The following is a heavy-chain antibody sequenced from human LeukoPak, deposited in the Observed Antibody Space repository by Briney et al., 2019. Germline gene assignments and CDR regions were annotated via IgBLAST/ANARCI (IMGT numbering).Heavy chain of an antibody. CDR2: INVNT. J-gene: IGHJ5*02. V-gene: IGHV1-18*01. CDR1: GNSFTTYG. Sequence: ASVKVSCKASGNSFTTYGITWVRQAPGQGLEWMGWINVNTKYARKFQGRVTMTTDTSTRTAYMELRSLRSDDTAVYYCARAPRCNTESCNSWFDPWGQGTLVTVSS. CDR3: ARAPRCNTESCNSWFDP. D-gene: IGHD2/OR15-2a*01.